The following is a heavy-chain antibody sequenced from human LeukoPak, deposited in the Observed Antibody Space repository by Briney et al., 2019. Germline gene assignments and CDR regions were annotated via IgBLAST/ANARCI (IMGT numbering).Heavy chain of an antibody. CDR1: GFTVSNSF. CDR2: IYSGGST. Sequence: PGGSLRLSCAASGFTVSNSFMSWVRQAPGKGLEWVSVIYSGGSTYYADSVKGRFTISRDNSKNTLYLQMNSLRADDTAVYYCVRDGVDYSFEYWGQGTLVTVSS. D-gene: IGHD4-11*01. V-gene: IGHV3-53*01. CDR3: VRDGVDYSFEY. J-gene: IGHJ4*02.